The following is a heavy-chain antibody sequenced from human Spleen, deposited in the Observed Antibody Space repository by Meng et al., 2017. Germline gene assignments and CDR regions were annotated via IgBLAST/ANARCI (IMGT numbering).Heavy chain of an antibody. CDR3: ARGPHYYSWSGIDY. CDR2: TSYSGNT. V-gene: IGHV4-30-4*08. D-gene: IGHD3-3*01. Sequence: QPQLQESGPGLVKPSEALSLTCSVPGGSISTSGYYWGWIRQPPGKGLEWIGYTSYSGNTYYNPSLKSRITISVDRSRNQFSLKLSSVTAADTAVYYCARGPHYYSWSGIDYWGQGALVTVSS. CDR1: GGSISTSGYY. J-gene: IGHJ4*02.